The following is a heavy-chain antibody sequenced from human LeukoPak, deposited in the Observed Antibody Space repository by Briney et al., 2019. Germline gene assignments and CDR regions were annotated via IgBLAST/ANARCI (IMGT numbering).Heavy chain of an antibody. CDR3: ARWGDSGSYCKT. D-gene: IGHD1-26*01. V-gene: IGHV1-69*13. CDR2: IIPIFGTA. Sequence: SVKVSCKASGGTFSSYAISWVRQAPGQGLEWMGGIIPIFGTANYAQKFQGRVTITADESTSTAYMELSSLRSEDTAVYYCARWGDSGSYCKTWGQGTLVTVSS. J-gene: IGHJ4*02. CDR1: GGTFSSYA.